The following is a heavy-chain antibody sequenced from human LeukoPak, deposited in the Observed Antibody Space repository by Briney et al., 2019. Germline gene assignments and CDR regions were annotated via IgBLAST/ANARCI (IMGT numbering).Heavy chain of an antibody. CDR1: GFIFTNYY. CDR3: ARAYDGYDLKAAF. Sequence: ASVKVSCKASGFIFTNYYIHWVRQAPGQGLEWLGRINPKSGNTDYPQKFQGRVTVTKDTSINTAYMQMNSLTSDDTAVYFCARAYDGYDLKAAFWGQGTLVTVSS. J-gene: IGHJ4*02. D-gene: IGHD5-18*01. V-gene: IGHV1-2*06. CDR2: INPKSGNT.